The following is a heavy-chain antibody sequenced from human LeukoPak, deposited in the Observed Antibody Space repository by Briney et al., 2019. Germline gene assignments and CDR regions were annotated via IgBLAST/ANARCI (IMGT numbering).Heavy chain of an antibody. Sequence: SETLSLTCTVSGGSISSYYWSWIRQPPGKGLEWIGCIYYSGYTNYKSSLKSRVTISVGTSKNQCSLKLSSVTAADTAGYYCARNGYSYGYYFDYWGQGTLVTVSS. J-gene: IGHJ4*02. D-gene: IGHD5-18*01. CDR3: ARNGYSYGYYFDY. CDR1: GGSISSYY. V-gene: IGHV4-59*01. CDR2: IYYSGYT.